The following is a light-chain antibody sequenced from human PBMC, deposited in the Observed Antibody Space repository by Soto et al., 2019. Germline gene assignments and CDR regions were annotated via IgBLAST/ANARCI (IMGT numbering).Light chain of an antibody. CDR3: CSYAGSYTFV. Sequence: QSVLTHPRSVSGSPGQSVTISRTGTSSDVGVYNYVSWYQQYPGKAPKIMIYDVSKRPSGVPDRFSGSKSDNTASLTISGLQAEDEADYYCCSYAGSYTFVFGIGTKVTV. CDR2: DVS. CDR1: SSDVGVYNY. J-gene: IGLJ1*01. V-gene: IGLV2-11*01.